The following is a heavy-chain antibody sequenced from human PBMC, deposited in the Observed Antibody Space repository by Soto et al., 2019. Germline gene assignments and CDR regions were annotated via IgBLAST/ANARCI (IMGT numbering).Heavy chain of an antibody. CDR1: GFTFSSSA. CDR3: AKEVSNWEGDWLDP. Sequence: EVQLLESGGGLVQPGGSLRLSCAPSGFTFSSSAMSWVRQAPGKGLEWVSCISGSADIISYADSVKGRFSISRDNSKNTLYLQMNSLRVEDTAIYYCAKEVSNWEGDWLDPWGQGTLVSVSS. J-gene: IGHJ5*02. CDR2: ISGSADII. V-gene: IGHV3-23*01. D-gene: IGHD6-13*01.